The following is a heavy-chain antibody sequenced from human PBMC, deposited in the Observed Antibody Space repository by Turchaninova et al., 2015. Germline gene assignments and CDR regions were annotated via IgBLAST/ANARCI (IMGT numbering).Heavy chain of an antibody. J-gene: IGHJ3*02. Sequence: QLQLQESGPGLVKPAETLSRTCTVSGGPISSSSYHWGWIRPPPGKGLEWMGSIYYSGSTYYNPSLKSRVTISVDTSKNQFSLKLSSVTAADTAVYYCARLSMTTVTRGAFDIWGQGAMVTVSS. CDR1: GGPISSSSYH. CDR2: IYYSGST. CDR3: ARLSMTTVTRGAFDI. D-gene: IGHD4-11*01. V-gene: IGHV4-39*01.